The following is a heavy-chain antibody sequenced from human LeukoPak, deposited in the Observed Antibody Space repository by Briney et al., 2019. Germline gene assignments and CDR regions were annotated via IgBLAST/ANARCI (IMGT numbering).Heavy chain of an antibody. CDR3: ARVGDHFHWNLDL. J-gene: IGHJ2*01. CDR1: GFTLSSYY. D-gene: IGHD3-3*02. V-gene: IGHV3-53*01. CDR2: IYSGGTT. Sequence: GGSLRLSCAASGFTLSSYYMNWVRQAPGKGLEWVSIIYSGGTTYYADSVKGRFTISRDTSMDTLSLQMNSLRAEDTAVYFCARVGDHFHWNLDLWGRGTLVTVSS.